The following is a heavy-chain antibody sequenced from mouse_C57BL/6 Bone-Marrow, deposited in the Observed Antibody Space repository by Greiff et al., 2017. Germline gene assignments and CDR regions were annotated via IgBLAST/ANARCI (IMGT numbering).Heavy chain of an antibody. CDR1: GYTFTSYW. CDR3: ARNLYYGDDGYFDV. Sequence: QVQLQQSGAELVMPGASVKLSCKASGYTFTSYWMHWVKQRPGHGLEWIGEIDPSDSYTNYNQKFKGKSTLTVDKSSSTAYMQLSSLTYEDSAVYYCARNLYYGDDGYFDVWGTGTTVTVSS. CDR2: IDPSDSYT. V-gene: IGHV1-69*01. D-gene: IGHD2-2*01. J-gene: IGHJ1*03.